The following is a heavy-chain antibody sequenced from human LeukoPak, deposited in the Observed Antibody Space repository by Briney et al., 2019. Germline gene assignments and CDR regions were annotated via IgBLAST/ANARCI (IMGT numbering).Heavy chain of an antibody. J-gene: IGHJ3*02. Sequence: GGSLRLSCAASGFTFSSYEMNWVRQAPGKGLEWVSYISSSGSTIYYADSVKGRFTISRDNAKNSLFLQMNSLRAEDTAVYYCARAKRNGFDIWGQGTMVTVSS. CDR3: ARAKRNGFDI. CDR1: GFTFSSYE. V-gene: IGHV3-48*03. CDR2: ISSSGSTI.